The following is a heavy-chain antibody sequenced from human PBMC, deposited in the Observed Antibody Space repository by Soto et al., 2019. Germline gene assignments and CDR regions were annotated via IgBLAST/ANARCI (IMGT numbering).Heavy chain of an antibody. CDR2: ISSSSSTI. CDR3: ARDPAGRFGELLYHRRYYYYGMDV. CDR1: GFTFSSYS. D-gene: IGHD3-10*01. J-gene: IGHJ6*02. Sequence: PGGSLRLSCAASGFTFSSYSMNWVRQAPGKGLEWVSYISSSSSTIYYADSVKGRFTISRDNAKNSLYLQMNSLRDEDTAVYYCARDPAGRFGELLYHRRYYYYGMDVWGQGTTVTVSS. V-gene: IGHV3-48*02.